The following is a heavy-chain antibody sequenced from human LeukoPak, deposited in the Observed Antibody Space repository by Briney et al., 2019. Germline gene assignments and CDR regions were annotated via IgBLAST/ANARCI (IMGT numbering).Heavy chain of an antibody. Sequence: GGSLRLSCAASGSTFSSYAMSWVRQAPGKGLEWVSLIYSDNTHYSDSVKGRFTISRDNSKNTLYLQMNSLRAEDTAVYYCARRAGAYSHPYDYWGQGTLVTVSS. CDR1: GSTFSSYA. V-gene: IGHV3-53*01. CDR3: ARRAGAYSHPYDY. CDR2: IYSDNT. D-gene: IGHD4/OR15-4a*01. J-gene: IGHJ4*02.